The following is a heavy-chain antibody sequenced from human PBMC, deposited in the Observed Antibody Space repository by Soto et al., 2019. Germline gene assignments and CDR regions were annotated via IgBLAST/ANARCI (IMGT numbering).Heavy chain of an antibody. V-gene: IGHV3-30*18. CDR2: ISYDGRNK. CDR1: GFTFSSYC. J-gene: IGHJ3*02. Sequence: QVQLVESGGGVVQPGRSLRLSCAASGFTFSSYCMHWVLQAPGKGLEWVAVISYDGRNKYYADSVKGRFTISRDNSKNTLYLQMNSLRAEDTAVYYCAKGSFDAFDIWGQGTMVTVSS. CDR3: AKGSFDAFDI.